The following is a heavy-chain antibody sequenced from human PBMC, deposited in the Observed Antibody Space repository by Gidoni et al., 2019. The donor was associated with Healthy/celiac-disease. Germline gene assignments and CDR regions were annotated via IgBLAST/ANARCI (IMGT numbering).Heavy chain of an antibody. Sequence: QVQLVESGGGVVQPGRSLRLSCAASGFTFSSYGMHWVRQAPGKGLEWVAVISYDGSNKYYADSVKGRFTISTDNSKNTLYLQMNSLRAEDTAVYYCAGYDFWSGTSVFGYWGQGTLVTVSS. CDR2: ISYDGSNK. CDR3: AGYDFWSGTSVFGY. D-gene: IGHD3-3*01. J-gene: IGHJ4*02. CDR1: GFTFSSYG. V-gene: IGHV3-30*03.